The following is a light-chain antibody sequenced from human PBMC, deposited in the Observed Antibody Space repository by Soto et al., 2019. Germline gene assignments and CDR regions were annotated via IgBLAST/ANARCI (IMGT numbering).Light chain of an antibody. CDR1: SSDVGYYNY. CDR2: EVS. Sequence: QSVLTQPASVSGSPGQSITISCTGISSDVGYYNYVSWYQQHPGKAPKLMIYEVSNRPSGVSNRFSGSKSGITASLTISGLQAEDEGEYFCSSYTSSSTYVFGTATKVTVL. J-gene: IGLJ1*01. V-gene: IGLV2-14*01. CDR3: SSYTSSSTYV.